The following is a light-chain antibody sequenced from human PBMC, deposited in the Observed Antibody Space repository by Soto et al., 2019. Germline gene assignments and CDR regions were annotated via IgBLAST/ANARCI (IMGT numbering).Light chain of an antibody. CDR3: CSYAGSYTYV. Sequence: QSVLTQPRSVSGSPEQSVTISCTGTSSDVGGYNFVSWYQHHPGKAPKLMIYNVIQRPSGVPDRFSASKSGNTASLTISGLQAEDEADYYCCSYAGSYTYVFGTGTKVTVL. CDR1: SSDVGGYNF. CDR2: NVI. V-gene: IGLV2-11*01. J-gene: IGLJ1*01.